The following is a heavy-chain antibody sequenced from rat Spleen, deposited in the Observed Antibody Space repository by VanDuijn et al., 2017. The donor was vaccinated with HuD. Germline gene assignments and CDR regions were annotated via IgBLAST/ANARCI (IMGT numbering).Heavy chain of an antibody. Sequence: EVQLVESGGGLVQPGRSMKLSCAASGFTYSNYYMAWVRQAPTKGLEWVASINIGGGNTYYRGSVKGRFTISRDNAKSTLYLQMDSLKSEETATYYCARGGFTTVPYWYFDFWGPGTMVTVSS. CDR2: INIGGGNT. D-gene: IGHD1-1*01. J-gene: IGHJ1*01. V-gene: IGHV5S11*01. CDR1: GFTYSNYY. CDR3: ARGGFTTVPYWYFDF.